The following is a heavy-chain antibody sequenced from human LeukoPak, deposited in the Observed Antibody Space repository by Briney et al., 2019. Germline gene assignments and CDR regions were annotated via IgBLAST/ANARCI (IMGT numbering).Heavy chain of an antibody. Sequence: KSGESLKISCKGSGYSFTSYWIGWVRQMPGKGLEWMGIIYPGDSDTRYSPSFQGQVTFSADKSISTAYLQWSSLKASDTAMYYCARQGRKDGYNGGDAFDIWGQGTMVTVSS. CDR1: GYSFTSYW. CDR3: ARQGRKDGYNGGDAFDI. D-gene: IGHD5-24*01. CDR2: IYPGDSDT. J-gene: IGHJ3*02. V-gene: IGHV5-51*01.